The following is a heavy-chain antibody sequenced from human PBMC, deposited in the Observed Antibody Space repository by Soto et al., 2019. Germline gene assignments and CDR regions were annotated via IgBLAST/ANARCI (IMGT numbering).Heavy chain of an antibody. Sequence: GGSLRLSCAASGFSFSSYDMTWVRQAPGQGLEWVSSLSVTGGGPYYAGSVRGRFTMSRDHSKNTLALEMSGLRADDSAVYYCAKGRETTTSAKFCFDNWGQGTLVTVSS. V-gene: IGHV3-23*01. CDR1: GFSFSSYD. J-gene: IGHJ4*02. D-gene: IGHD1-26*01. CDR2: LSVTGGGP. CDR3: AKGRETTTSAKFCFDN.